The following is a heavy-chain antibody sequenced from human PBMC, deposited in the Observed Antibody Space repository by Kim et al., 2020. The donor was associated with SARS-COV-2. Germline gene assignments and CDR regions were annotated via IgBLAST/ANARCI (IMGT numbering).Heavy chain of an antibody. Sequence: ADSVKGRFTISRDKSKNTLYLQMNSLRAEDTAVYYCASTVVTPVGDWFDPWGQGTLVTVSS. V-gene: IGHV3-23*01. D-gene: IGHD4-17*01. J-gene: IGHJ5*02. CDR3: ASTVVTPVGDWFDP.